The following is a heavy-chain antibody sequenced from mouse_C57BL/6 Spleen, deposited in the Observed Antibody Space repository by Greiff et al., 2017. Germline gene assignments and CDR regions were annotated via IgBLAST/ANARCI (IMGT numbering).Heavy chain of an antibody. CDR3: ARDAASSGSSPWRYFDV. Sequence: EVQLMESGPGLVKPSQSLSLTCSVTGYSITSGYYWNWIRQFPGNKLAWMGYISYDGSNNSNPSLKNRISITRDTSKNQFVLKLNAVTTEDTATYNCARDAASSGSSPWRYFDVWGTGTTVTVSS. J-gene: IGHJ1*03. D-gene: IGHD1-1*01. CDR1: GYSITSGYY. V-gene: IGHV3-6*01. CDR2: ISYDGSN.